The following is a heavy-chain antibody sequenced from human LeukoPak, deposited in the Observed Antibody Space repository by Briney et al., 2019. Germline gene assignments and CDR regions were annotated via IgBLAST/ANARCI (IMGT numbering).Heavy chain of an antibody. CDR1: GGTFNTYA. CDR3: TRRRDYFDY. Sequence: SVTVSYKAPGGTFNTYAITWVRQAPGQGLEWMGRIIPVLDITNYAQKFQGRVTITADKSTSTAYMQLTGLRSEDTAIYYCTRRRDYFDYWGQGTLVTVSS. V-gene: IGHV1-69*04. CDR2: IIPVLDIT. J-gene: IGHJ4*02.